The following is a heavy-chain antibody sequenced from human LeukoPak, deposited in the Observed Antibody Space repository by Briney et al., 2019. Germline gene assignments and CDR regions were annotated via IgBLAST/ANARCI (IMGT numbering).Heavy chain of an antibody. Sequence: GGSLRLSCAASGFTFSSYSMNWVRQASGKGLEWVGRIRSKANSYATAYAASVKGRFTISRDDSKNTAYLQMNSLKTEDTAVYYCARDYYGSGSLDYWGQGTLVTVSS. D-gene: IGHD3-10*01. CDR1: GFTFSSYS. V-gene: IGHV3-73*01. CDR3: ARDYYGSGSLDY. J-gene: IGHJ4*02. CDR2: IRSKANSYAT.